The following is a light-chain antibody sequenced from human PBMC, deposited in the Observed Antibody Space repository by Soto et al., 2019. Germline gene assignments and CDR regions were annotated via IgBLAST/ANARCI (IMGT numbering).Light chain of an antibody. CDR2: GAS. CDR3: HQYSRSGIFT. V-gene: IGKV3-20*01. J-gene: IGKJ3*01. CDR1: QSVSNNY. Sequence: EIVLTQSPGTLSLSPGERATLSCRASQSVSNNYLAWYQQRPGQTPRLLIYGASSRGAGVPDRFSGSGSGTDFTLTISRLEPEDFAVYYCHQYSRSGIFTFGPGTTVDVK.